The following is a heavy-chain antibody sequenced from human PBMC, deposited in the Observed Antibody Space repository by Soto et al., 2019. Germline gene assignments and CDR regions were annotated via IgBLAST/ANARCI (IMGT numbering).Heavy chain of an antibody. CDR2: IIPIFGTA. CDR3: TTQGLPSSYCFGMDV. CDR1: GGTFSSYA. J-gene: IGHJ6*02. Sequence: QVQLVQSGAEVKKPGSSVKVSCKASGGTFSSYAISWVRQAPGQGLEWMGGIIPIFGTANYAQKFQGRVTITADESTTTAYMALRRLRSKATAVYYCTTQGLPSSYCFGMDVWGQGTTVTVSS. V-gene: IGHV1-69*12. D-gene: IGHD5-18*01.